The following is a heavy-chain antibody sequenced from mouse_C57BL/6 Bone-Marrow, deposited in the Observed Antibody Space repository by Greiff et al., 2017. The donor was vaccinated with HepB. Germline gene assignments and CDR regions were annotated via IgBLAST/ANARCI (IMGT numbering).Heavy chain of an antibody. CDR1: GYTFTSYW. CDR3: ARADYGAWFAY. Sequence: QVQLQQPGAELVKPGASVKLSCKASGYTFTSYWMQWVKQRPGQGLEWIGEIDPSDSYTNYNQKFKGKATLTVDTSSSTAYMQLSSLTSEDSAVYYCARADYGAWFAYWGQGTLVTGSA. CDR2: IDPSDSYT. J-gene: IGHJ3*01. V-gene: IGHV1-50*01. D-gene: IGHD2-4*01.